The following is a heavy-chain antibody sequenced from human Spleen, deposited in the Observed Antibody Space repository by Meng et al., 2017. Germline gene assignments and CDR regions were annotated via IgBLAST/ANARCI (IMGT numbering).Heavy chain of an antibody. CDR1: GFTFSRYW. J-gene: IGHJ6*02. Sequence: GGSLRLSCAASGFTFSRYWMIWVRQAPGKGLEWVANIKQDGSEKNYVDSVKGRFTISRDNAKNSLYLEMITLRAEDMAVYYCARLNWGSGKYYYYGMDVWGQGTTVTVAS. V-gene: IGHV3-7*01. CDR2: IKQDGSEK. D-gene: IGHD7-27*01. CDR3: ARLNWGSGKYYYYGMDV.